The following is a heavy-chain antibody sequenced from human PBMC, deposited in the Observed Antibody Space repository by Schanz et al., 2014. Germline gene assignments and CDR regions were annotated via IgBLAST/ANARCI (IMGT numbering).Heavy chain of an antibody. V-gene: IGHV1-3*01. Sequence: QVQLVQSGAEVKKPGSSMKVSCKTSGYTFTDYPINWVRQAPGQRLEWMGWINAANGNTRYSQKFQGRVTITRDTSASTAYMELSSLRSEDTAMYYCATMWGYCTATACQILEVLDVWGQGTMVTVSS. J-gene: IGHJ3*01. CDR3: ATMWGYCTATACQILEVLDV. CDR1: GYTFTDYP. D-gene: IGHD2-8*02. CDR2: INAANGNT.